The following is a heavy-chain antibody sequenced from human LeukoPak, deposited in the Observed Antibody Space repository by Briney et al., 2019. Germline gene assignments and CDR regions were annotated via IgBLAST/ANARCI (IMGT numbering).Heavy chain of an antibody. CDR1: GGSLSTYY. Sequence: SETLSLTCTVSGGSLSTYYWSWIRQPPGKGLEWMGYIYYSGSTNYNPSLKSRVTISVDTSKNQFSLKLSSVTAADTAVYYCARGLGEILYFDYWGQGTLVTVSS. V-gene: IGHV4-59*01. D-gene: IGHD3-16*01. CDR3: ARGLGEILYFDY. J-gene: IGHJ4*02. CDR2: IYYSGST.